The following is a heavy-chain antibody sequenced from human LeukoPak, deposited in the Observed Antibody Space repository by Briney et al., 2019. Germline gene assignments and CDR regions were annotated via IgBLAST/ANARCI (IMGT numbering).Heavy chain of an antibody. CDR3: AINGGGDSGYGNFDY. V-gene: IGHV3-21*04. Sequence: GGSLRLSCAAPGFTFYSMNWVRQTPGKGLEWVSSISSSSGSIYYSDSVKGRFTTSRDNAKNSLYLQMNSLRAEDTAFYYCAINGGGDSGYGNFDYWGQGTLVTVSS. D-gene: IGHD5-12*01. J-gene: IGHJ4*02. CDR2: ISSSSGSI. CDR1: GFTFYS.